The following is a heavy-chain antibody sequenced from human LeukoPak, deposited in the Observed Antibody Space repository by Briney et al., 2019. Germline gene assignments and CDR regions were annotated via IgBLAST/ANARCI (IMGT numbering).Heavy chain of an antibody. J-gene: IGHJ5*02. Sequence: ASVKVSCKASGYTFTTYGISWVRQAPGQGLEWMGWISAYNGNTNYAQELQGRVTMTTDTSTSTAYMELRSLRSDDTAVYYCARVRYYYASGTSNWFDPWGQGTLVTVSS. CDR2: ISAYNGNT. CDR1: GYTFTTYG. CDR3: ARVRYYYASGTSNWFDP. D-gene: IGHD3-10*01. V-gene: IGHV1-18*01.